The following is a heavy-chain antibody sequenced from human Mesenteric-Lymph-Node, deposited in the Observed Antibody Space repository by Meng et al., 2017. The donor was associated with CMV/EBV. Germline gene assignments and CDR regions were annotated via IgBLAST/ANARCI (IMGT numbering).Heavy chain of an antibody. CDR1: GFTFSSYA. CDR2: IYSGGSST. D-gene: IGHD1-26*01. CDR3: AKGASYLVRWFDP. V-gene: IGHV3-23*03. Sequence: AASGFTFSSYAMSWVRQAPGKGLEWVSVIYSGGSSTYYADSVKGRFTISRDNSKNTLYLQMNSLRAEDTAVYYCAKGASYLVRWFDPWGQGTLVTVSS. J-gene: IGHJ5*02.